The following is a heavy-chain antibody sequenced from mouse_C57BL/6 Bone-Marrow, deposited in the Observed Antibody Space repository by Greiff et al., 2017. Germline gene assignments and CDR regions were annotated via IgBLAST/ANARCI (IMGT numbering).Heavy chain of an antibody. J-gene: IGHJ2*01. V-gene: IGHV3-6*01. CDR3: ARDPGFYYYGSSFDY. CDR1: GYSITSGYY. CDR2: ISYDGSN. D-gene: IGHD1-1*01. Sequence: VHLKESGPGLVKPSQSLSLTCSVTGYSITSGYYWNWIRQFPGNKLEWMGYISYDGSNNYNPSLKNRISITRDTSKNQFFLKLNSVTTEDTATYYCARDPGFYYYGSSFDYWGQGTTLTVSS.